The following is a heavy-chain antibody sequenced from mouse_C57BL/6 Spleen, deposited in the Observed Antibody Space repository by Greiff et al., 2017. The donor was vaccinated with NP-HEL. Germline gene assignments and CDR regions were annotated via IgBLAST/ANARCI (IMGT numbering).Heavy chain of an antibody. V-gene: IGHV1-69*01. Sequence: VQVVESGAELVKPGASVKISCKASGYAFSSYWMHWVKQRPGQGLEWIGEIDPSDSYTNYNQKFKGKSTLTVDKSSSTAYMQLSSLTSEDSAVYYCARSGPITTVVVPFDYWGQGTTLTVSS. CDR2: IDPSDSYT. CDR1: GYAFSSYW. D-gene: IGHD1-1*01. CDR3: ARSGPITTVVVPFDY. J-gene: IGHJ2*01.